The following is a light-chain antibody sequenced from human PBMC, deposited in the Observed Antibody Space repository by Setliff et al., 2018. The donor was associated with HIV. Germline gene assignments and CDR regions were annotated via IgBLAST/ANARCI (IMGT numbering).Light chain of an antibody. J-gene: IGLJ1*01. Sequence: QSALAQPASVSGSLGQSITISCTGTSSDVGGYSYVSWYQQHPGKAPKLIIYEVRNRPSGVSNRFSASKSGNTASLTISGLQAEDEADYYCSSYAVSNTLPFETGTKVTVL. CDR3: SSYAVSNTLP. CDR1: SSDVGGYSY. V-gene: IGLV2-14*03. CDR2: EVR.